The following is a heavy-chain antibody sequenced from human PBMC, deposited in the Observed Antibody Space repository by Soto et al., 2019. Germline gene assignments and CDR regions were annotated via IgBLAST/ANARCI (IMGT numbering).Heavy chain of an antibody. CDR1: GGSISSGDYY. D-gene: IGHD3-22*01. CDR2: IYYSGST. J-gene: IGHJ4*02. Sequence: SETLSLTCTVSGGSISSGDYYWSWIRQPPGKGLEWIGYIYYSGSTYYNPSLKSRVTISVDTSKNQFSLKLSSVIAADTAVYYCARTMIVVVITRGPTYYFDYWGQGTLVTVSS. CDR3: ARTMIVVVITRGPTYYFDY. V-gene: IGHV4-30-4*01.